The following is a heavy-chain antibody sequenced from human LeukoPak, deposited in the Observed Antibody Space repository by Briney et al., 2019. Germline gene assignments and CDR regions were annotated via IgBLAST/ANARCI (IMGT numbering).Heavy chain of an antibody. CDR1: GFTFNSYE. CDR3: AREIVSTVAGNFDY. J-gene: IGHJ4*02. Sequence: GGSLRLSCAASGFTFNSYEMNWVRQAPGKGLEWVSYISTSGSTRTYADSVKGRFTISRDNAKNSLYPEMNSLRAEDTAVYYCAREIVSTVAGNFDYWGQGTLVTVSS. D-gene: IGHD6-19*01. CDR2: ISTSGSTR. V-gene: IGHV3-48*03.